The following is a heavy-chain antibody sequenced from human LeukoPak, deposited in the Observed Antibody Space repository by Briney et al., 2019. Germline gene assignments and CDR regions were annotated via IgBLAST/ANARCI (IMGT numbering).Heavy chain of an antibody. CDR3: ARGIRYFDWLSIDY. D-gene: IGHD3-9*01. V-gene: IGHV3-30*04. CDR1: GFTFSTYA. CDR2: ISKDGDNK. Sequence: GGSLRLSCAAFGFTFSTYAMYWVRQAPGKGLEWMALISKDGDNKYHADSVKGRFTISRDNSKNTLYLQMNSLRPEDTAVYYCARGIRYFDWLSIDYWGQGTLVTVSS. J-gene: IGHJ4*02.